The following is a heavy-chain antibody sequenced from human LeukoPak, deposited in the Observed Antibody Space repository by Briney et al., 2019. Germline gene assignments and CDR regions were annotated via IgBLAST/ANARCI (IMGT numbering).Heavy chain of an antibody. D-gene: IGHD2-21*02. CDR1: GGSFSGYY. J-gene: IGHJ4*02. V-gene: IGHV4-34*01. CDR2: INHSGST. CDR3: ARGGYCGGDCYFYY. Sequence: SETLSLTCAVYGGSFSGYYWSWIRQPPGKGLEWIGEINHSGSTNYNPSLKSRVTISVDTSKNQFSLKLSSVTAAVTAVYYCARGGYCGGDCYFYYWGQGTLVTVSS.